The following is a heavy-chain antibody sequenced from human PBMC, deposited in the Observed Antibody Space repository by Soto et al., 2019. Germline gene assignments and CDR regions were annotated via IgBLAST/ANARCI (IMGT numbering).Heavy chain of an antibody. CDR3: AHRVLRTVFGLVTTTAIYFDF. CDR2: IYWDDDK. CDR1: GFSLTTSGVG. J-gene: IGHJ4*02. V-gene: IGHV2-5*02. D-gene: IGHD3-3*01. Sequence: QITLNESGPTVVRPTETLTRTCRFSGFSLTTSGVGVGWIRQSPGKAPEWLALIYWDDDKRYSASLKSRLTITKDTSKHQVVLTVSDLDPTDTATYYCAHRVLRTVFGLVTTTAIYFDFWGQGTPVAVSS.